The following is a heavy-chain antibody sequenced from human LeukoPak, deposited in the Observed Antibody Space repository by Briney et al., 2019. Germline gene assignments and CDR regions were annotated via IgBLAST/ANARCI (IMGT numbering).Heavy chain of an antibody. D-gene: IGHD3/OR15-3a*01. CDR3: ARKGLGRRDSFDV. CDR2: IYYSGST. Sequence: PSETLSLTCTVSSGSISSYYWSWIRQPPGKGLEWIGYIYYSGSTNYNPSLKSRVIISVDTSKNQFSLKLSSVTAADTAVYYCARKGLGRRDSFDVWGQGTMVTVSS. CDR1: SGSISSYY. J-gene: IGHJ3*01. V-gene: IGHV4-59*01.